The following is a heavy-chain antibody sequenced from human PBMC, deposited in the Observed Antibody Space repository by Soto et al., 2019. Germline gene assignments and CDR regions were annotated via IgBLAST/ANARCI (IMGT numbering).Heavy chain of an antibody. CDR2: VYFRGST. D-gene: IGHD3-3*01. Sequence: QLQLQESGPGVVKPSETLSLTCTVSGVSVSSTSHYWGWVRQPPGKGLEWIGNVYFRGSTYYNSSLKSRPTIFVDTSKNQISLNLTSVTAADTAIYYCASLSREFCVFGICTLRSAWFDSWGGGTLVTVSS. CDR1: GVSVSSTSHY. V-gene: IGHV4-39*01. CDR3: ASLSREFCVFGICTLRSAWFDS. J-gene: IGHJ5*01.